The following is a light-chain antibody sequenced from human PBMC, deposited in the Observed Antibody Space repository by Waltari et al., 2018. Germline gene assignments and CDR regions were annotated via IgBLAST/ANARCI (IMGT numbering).Light chain of an antibody. CDR1: SRDVGGYDY. Sequence: QSVLTQPRSVSGSPGQSVAISCTGTSRDVGGYDYGSWYQQYPGKAPKVMIYGVYKRPSGVPDRFSGSKSGNTASLSISGLQAEDEADYYCCSYANSKWVFGGGTKLTVL. CDR2: GVY. V-gene: IGLV2-11*01. CDR3: CSYANSKWV. J-gene: IGLJ3*02.